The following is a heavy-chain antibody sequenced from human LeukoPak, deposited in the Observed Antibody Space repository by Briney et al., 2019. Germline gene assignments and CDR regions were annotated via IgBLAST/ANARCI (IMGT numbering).Heavy chain of an antibody. CDR1: GFTFSRYW. J-gene: IGHJ4*02. Sequence: GGSLRLSCAASGFTFSRYWMHWVRQAPGKGLVWVSRINTDGRTITYADSVKGRFTISRDNSKNTLYLQMNSLRAEDTAVYYCARGYSSSSPYFDYWGQGTLVTVSS. V-gene: IGHV3-74*01. D-gene: IGHD6-6*01. CDR3: ARGYSSSSPYFDY. CDR2: INTDGRTI.